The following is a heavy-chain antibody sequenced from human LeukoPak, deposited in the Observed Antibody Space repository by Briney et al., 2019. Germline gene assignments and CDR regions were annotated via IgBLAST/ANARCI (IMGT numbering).Heavy chain of an antibody. CDR2: IVVGSGNT. CDR1: GFTFTSSA. J-gene: IGHJ5*02. Sequence: GTSVKVSCKASGFTFTSSAMQWVRQARGQRLEWIGWIVVGSGNTNYAQKLQERVTITRDMSTSTAYMELSSLRSEDTAVYYCAAMYCSGGSCYGEFDPWGQGTLVTVSS. D-gene: IGHD2-15*01. V-gene: IGHV1-58*02. CDR3: AAMYCSGGSCYGEFDP.